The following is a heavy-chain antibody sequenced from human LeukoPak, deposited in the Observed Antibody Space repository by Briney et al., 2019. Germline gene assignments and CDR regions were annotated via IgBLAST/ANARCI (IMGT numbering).Heavy chain of an antibody. J-gene: IGHJ6*02. Sequence: SETLSLTCTVSGGSISSYYWSWIRQPPGKGLEWIGYIYYSGSTNYNPSLKSRVTISVDTSKNQFSLKLSSVTAADTAVYYCARDAYYYGSGSLGGMDVWGQGTTVTVSS. D-gene: IGHD3-10*01. V-gene: IGHV4-59*01. CDR1: GGSISSYY. CDR3: ARDAYYYGSGSLGGMDV. CDR2: IYYSGST.